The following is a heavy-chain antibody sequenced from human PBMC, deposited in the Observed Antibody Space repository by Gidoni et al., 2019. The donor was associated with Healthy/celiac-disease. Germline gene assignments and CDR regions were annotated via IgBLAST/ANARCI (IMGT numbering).Heavy chain of an antibody. D-gene: IGHD2-2*01. CDR1: GGSFRGSY. V-gene: IGHV4-34*01. CDR2: INHSGRT. J-gene: IGHJ4*02. Sequence: QVQLQQWGAGLFTPSETLSLPCAVYGGSFRGSYWSWLRQPPGKGLEWIGEINHSGRTHSNPSLKSRVTISVDTSKNQFSLKLSSVTAADTAVYYCARGPRPKYQLLAPRPQVGRTRKFDYWGQGTLVTVSS. CDR3: ARGPRPKYQLLAPRPQVGRTRKFDY.